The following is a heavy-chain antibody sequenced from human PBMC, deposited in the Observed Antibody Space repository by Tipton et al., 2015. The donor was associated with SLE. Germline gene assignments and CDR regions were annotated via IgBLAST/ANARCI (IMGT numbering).Heavy chain of an antibody. Sequence: TLSLTCSLSGDSISSYSWSWIRQPPGKPLDWIGYFDDSGSTIKYNPSLKSRVTISIDTSKNHFSLKLKSLTAADTAVYYCARGGTPAAGYSWFDPWGQGTLVTVSS. J-gene: IGHJ5*02. CDR1: GDSISSYS. CDR2: FDDSGST. V-gene: IGHV4-59*01. CDR3: ARGGTPAAGYSWFDP. D-gene: IGHD6-13*01.